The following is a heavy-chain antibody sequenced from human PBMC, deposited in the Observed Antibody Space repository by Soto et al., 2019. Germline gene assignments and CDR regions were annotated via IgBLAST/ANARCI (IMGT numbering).Heavy chain of an antibody. Sequence: QVQLQESGPGLVKPSQTLSLTCTVSGGSTSSGGDYWSWIRQHPGKGLEWIGYIYYSGSTYNNPSLKSRDTVSVDTPKNTISLKRSFVSAADTAVYYSARATPDDYYVMDVWGQGTTVTVSS. D-gene: IGHD2-15*01. CDR2: IYYSGST. CDR3: ARATPDDYYVMDV. CDR1: GGSTSSGGDY. J-gene: IGHJ6*02. V-gene: IGHV4-31*03.